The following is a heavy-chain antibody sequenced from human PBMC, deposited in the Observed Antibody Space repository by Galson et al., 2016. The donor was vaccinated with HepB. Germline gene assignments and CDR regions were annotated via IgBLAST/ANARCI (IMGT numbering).Heavy chain of an antibody. CDR2: IYYSGST. Sequence: LSLTCTVSGGSISSSYWSWIRQPPGKGLEWIGYIYYSGSTHYNPSLKSRVTISVDTSKNQFSLKLTSVTAADTAVYCCARSGRTGTGSGASDSWGQGTLVTLSS. J-gene: IGHJ4*02. CDR3: ARSGRTGTGSGASDS. D-gene: IGHD3-10*01. V-gene: IGHV4-59*01. CDR1: GGSISSSY.